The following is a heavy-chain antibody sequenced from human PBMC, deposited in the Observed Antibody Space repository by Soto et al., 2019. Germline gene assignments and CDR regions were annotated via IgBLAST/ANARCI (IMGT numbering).Heavy chain of an antibody. CDR1: GGSISSYY. V-gene: IGHV4-59*01. J-gene: IGHJ4*02. CDR2: IYYSGST. Sequence: SETLSLTCTVSGGSISSYYWSWIRQPPGKGLEWIGYIYYSGSTNYNPSLKSRVTISVDTSKNQFSLKLSSVTAADTAVYYCARGGATVTTRGYFDYWGQGTLVTVS. D-gene: IGHD4-17*01. CDR3: ARGGATVTTRGYFDY.